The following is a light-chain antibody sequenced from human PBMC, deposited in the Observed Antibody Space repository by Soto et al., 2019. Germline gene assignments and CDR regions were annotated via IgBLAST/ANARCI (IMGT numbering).Light chain of an antibody. CDR1: NSNVGSNT. Sequence: QSVLTQPPSASGTPGQRVTISCSGSNSNVGSNTVNWYQQLPGTAPKLLIYTNNERPSGVPDRFSGSKSGTSASLAISGRQSEDEADYYCAAWDDSLNVVFGGGTKLTVL. CDR3: AAWDDSLNVV. V-gene: IGLV1-44*01. CDR2: TNN. J-gene: IGLJ2*01.